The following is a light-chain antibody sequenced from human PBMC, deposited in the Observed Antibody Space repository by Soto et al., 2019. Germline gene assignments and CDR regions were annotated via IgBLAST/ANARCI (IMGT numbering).Light chain of an antibody. J-gene: IGKJ5*01. Sequence: DIQMTQSPSSLSASVGDRVTITCRASQGIYNYLAWYQQKPGKAPKLLIYAASTLEAGVPSRFSGSGSGTDFPLTISSLQPEDVATYYWHKYNRAHLTFGQGTRLEIK. CDR1: QGIYNY. CDR3: HKYNRAHLT. CDR2: AAS. V-gene: IGKV1-27*01.